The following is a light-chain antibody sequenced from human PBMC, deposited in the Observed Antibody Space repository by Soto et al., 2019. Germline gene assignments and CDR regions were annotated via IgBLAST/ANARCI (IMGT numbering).Light chain of an antibody. V-gene: IGKV1-5*03. Sequence: DIPMTQSPSTLSASVGDRVTITCRASQSISSWLAWYQQKPGKAPKVLIYQASRLETGVPSRFSGRGSGTEFTLTISSLKPDDFATYYCQQYNGYHTFGQGTKLEIK. J-gene: IGKJ2*01. CDR2: QAS. CDR3: QQYNGYHT. CDR1: QSISSW.